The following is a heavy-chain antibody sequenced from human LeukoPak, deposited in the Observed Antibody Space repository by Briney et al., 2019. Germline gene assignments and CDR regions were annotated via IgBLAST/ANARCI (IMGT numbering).Heavy chain of an antibody. CDR1: GYTFTGYY. V-gene: IGHV1-2*02. D-gene: IGHD3-22*01. CDR3: AGDRWNQAYYFDSSGYYPDY. CDR2: INPNSGGT. Sequence: GASVKVSCKVSGYTFTGYYMHWVRQAPGQGLEWMGWINPNSGGTNYAQKFQGRVTMTRDTSISTAYMELRRLRSDDTAVYYCAGDRWNQAYYFDSSGYYPDYWGQGTLVTVSS. J-gene: IGHJ4*02.